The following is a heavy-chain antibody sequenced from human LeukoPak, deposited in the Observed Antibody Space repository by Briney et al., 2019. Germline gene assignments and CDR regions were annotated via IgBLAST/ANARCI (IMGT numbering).Heavy chain of an antibody. V-gene: IGHV1-8*01. CDR2: MNPNSGNT. D-gene: IGHD4-17*01. Sequence: ASVKVSCKASGYTFTSYDINWVRQATGQGLEWMGWMNPNSGNTGYAQKFQGRVTMTRNTSTSTAYMELSSLRSVDTAVYYCARGYGDYVLDDYWGQGTLVTVSS. J-gene: IGHJ4*02. CDR3: ARGYGDYVLDDY. CDR1: GYTFTSYD.